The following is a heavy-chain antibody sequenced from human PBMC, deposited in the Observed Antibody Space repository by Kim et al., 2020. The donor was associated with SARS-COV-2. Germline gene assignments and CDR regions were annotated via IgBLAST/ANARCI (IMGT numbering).Heavy chain of an antibody. CDR1: GSTFSSYT. Sequence: SVKVSCKASGSTFSSYTISWVRQAPGQGLEWMGGIIPMFGKANYAQKFQGRLTITADESTSTTYMELSSLRSEDTAVYYCAREGIRMPANPFDYWGQGTLVTVSS. J-gene: IGHJ4*02. CDR3: AREGIRMPANPFDY. D-gene: IGHD2-2*01. CDR2: IIPMFGKA. V-gene: IGHV1-69*13.